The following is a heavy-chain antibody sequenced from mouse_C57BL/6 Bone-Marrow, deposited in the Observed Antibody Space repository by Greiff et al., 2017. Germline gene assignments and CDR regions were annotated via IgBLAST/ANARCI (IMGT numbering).Heavy chain of an antibody. Sequence: QVQLQQPGAELVKPGASVKMSCKASGYTFTSYWITWVKQRPGQGLEWIGDIYPGSGSTNYNEKFKSKATLTVDPSSSSAYMQLSSLTSEDSAVYYCARRIWYDYEGGYAMDYWGQGTSVTVSS. CDR2: IYPGSGST. J-gene: IGHJ4*01. D-gene: IGHD2-4*01. V-gene: IGHV1-55*01. CDR1: GYTFTSYW. CDR3: ARRIWYDYEGGYAMDY.